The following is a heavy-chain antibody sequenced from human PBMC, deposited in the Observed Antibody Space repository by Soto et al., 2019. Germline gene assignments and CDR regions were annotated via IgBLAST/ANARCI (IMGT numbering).Heavy chain of an antibody. J-gene: IGHJ4*02. CDR3: TREVENIREIISFGY. V-gene: IGHV1-18*04. D-gene: IGHD3-3*02. Sequence: ASVKVSCKASGYPFTTYGMSWVRQAPGQGLEWMGWMNAYSGDTRYAQKFQGRVIMTRDTSTSTAYMELGSLGSDDTAMYYCTREVENIREIISFGYWGQGSLVTVSS. CDR1: GYPFTTYG. CDR2: MNAYSGDT.